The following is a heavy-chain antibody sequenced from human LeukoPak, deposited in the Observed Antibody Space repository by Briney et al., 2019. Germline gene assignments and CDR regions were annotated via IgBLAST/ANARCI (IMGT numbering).Heavy chain of an antibody. CDR3: AKDGCSGGRCYDYFDH. CDR1: GFTFSSYA. J-gene: IGHJ4*02. D-gene: IGHD2-15*01. CDR2: ISGSGGST. Sequence: GGSLRLSCAASGFTFSSYAMSWVRQAPGKGLEWVSSISGSGGSTYYADSVKGRFTISRDNSKNMLFLQMNSLRAEDTAVYYCAKDGCSGGRCYDYFDHWGQGTLVTVSS. V-gene: IGHV3-23*01.